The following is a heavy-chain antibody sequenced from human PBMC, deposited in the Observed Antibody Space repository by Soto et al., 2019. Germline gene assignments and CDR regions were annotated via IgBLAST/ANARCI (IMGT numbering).Heavy chain of an antibody. V-gene: IGHV3-9*01. D-gene: IGHD3-3*01. J-gene: IGHJ6*03. Sequence: EVQLVESGGGLVQPGRSLRLSCAASGFSFDDYAMHWVRQAPGKGLEWVSGIRWNSDSIGYADSVKGRFTISRANAKKSLYLKMNSLRAEDTALHYCANERFLAGGYMDAWGKGTTVTVSS. CDR3: ANERFLAGGYMDA. CDR1: GFSFDDYA. CDR2: IRWNSDSI.